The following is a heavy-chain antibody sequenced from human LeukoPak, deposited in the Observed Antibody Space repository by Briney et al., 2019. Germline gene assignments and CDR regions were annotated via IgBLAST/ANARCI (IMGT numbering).Heavy chain of an antibody. J-gene: IGHJ4*02. CDR3: ARGIGNYFDY. CDR2: ISYDGSNK. Sequence: GGSLRLSCAASGFTFSSYAMHWVRQAPGKGLEWVAVISYDGSNKYYADSVKGRFTIFRDNSKNTLYLQVNSLRAEDTAVYYCARGIGNYFDYWGQGTLVTVSS. V-gene: IGHV3-30-3*01. D-gene: IGHD1-1*01. CDR1: GFTFSSYA.